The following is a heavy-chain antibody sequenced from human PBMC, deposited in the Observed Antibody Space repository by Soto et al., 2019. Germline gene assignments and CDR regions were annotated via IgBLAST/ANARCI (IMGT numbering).Heavy chain of an antibody. J-gene: IGHJ6*03. D-gene: IGHD3-10*01. CDR1: GGSFRGYY. V-gene: IGHV4-34*01. CDR2: INHSGST. CDR3: ARAIWFGRLGYYYYMDV. Sequence: PSETLSLTCAVYGGSFRGYYLSWIRQPPGKGLEWIGEINHSGSTNYNPSLKSRVTISVDTSKNQFSLKLSSVTAADTAVYYCARAIWFGRLGYYYYMDVWGKGTTVTVSS.